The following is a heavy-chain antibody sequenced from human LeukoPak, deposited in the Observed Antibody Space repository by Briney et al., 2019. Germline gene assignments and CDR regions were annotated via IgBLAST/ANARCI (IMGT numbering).Heavy chain of an antibody. D-gene: IGHD3-10*01. CDR1: GYTLTSYG. CDR2: ISAYNGNT. V-gene: IGHV1-18*01. CDR3: ARDLRSTMVRGVPRALNY. Sequence: ASVKVSCKASGYTLTSYGISWARQAPGQGLEWMGWISAYNGNTNYAQKLQGRVTMTTDTSTSTAYMELRSLRSDDTAVYYCARDLRSTMVRGVPRALNYWGQGTLVTVSS. J-gene: IGHJ4*02.